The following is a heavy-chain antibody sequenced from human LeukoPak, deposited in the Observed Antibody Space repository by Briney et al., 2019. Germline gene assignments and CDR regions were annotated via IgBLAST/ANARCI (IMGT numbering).Heavy chain of an antibody. J-gene: IGHJ4*02. Sequence: GGSLRLSCVASGFTVSSNYMSWVRQAPGKGLEWVSVIYSGGSTYYADSVKGRFTISRDNSKNTLYLQMNSLRAEDTAVYYCARDLSYYDSSGFDYWGQGTLVTVSS. CDR2: IYSGGST. CDR3: ARDLSYYDSSGFDY. V-gene: IGHV3-53*01. D-gene: IGHD3-22*01. CDR1: GFTVSSNY.